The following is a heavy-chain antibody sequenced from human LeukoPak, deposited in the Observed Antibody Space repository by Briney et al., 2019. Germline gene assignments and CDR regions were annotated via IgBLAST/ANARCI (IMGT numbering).Heavy chain of an antibody. CDR1: GFIFSNYA. J-gene: IGHJ3*02. CDR2: IDSTGAYT. CDR3: GKNRYSGSLSPFDI. V-gene: IGHV3-23*01. D-gene: IGHD1-26*01. Sequence: GGSLRLSCAASGFIFSNYAMSWVRQAPGKGLEWVSAIDSTGAYTWYADSVKGRFTISKDSSKTILYLQMNSLRAEDTAVYYCGKNRYSGSLSPFDIWGQGTMVTVSS.